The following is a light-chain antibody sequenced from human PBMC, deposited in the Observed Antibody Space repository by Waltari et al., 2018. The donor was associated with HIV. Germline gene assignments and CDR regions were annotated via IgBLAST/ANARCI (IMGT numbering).Light chain of an antibody. CDR1: SSNLGNNA. J-gene: IGLJ1*01. CDR3: AAWDDSLNGYV. CDR2: YDD. V-gene: IGLV1-36*01. Sequence: QSVLTQSPSVSEAPRQRVTISCSGISSNLGNNAVNWYQQVPGKAPKLLIYYDDLLSSGVSDRCSGSKSGTSASLAIRGLQPEDEADYFCAAWDDSLNGYVFGSGTKVIV.